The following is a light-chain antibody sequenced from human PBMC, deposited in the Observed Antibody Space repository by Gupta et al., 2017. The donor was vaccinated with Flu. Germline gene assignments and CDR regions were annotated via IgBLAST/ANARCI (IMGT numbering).Light chain of an antibody. J-gene: IGKJ1*01. CDR2: AAS. CDR1: QSIISY. V-gene: IGKV1-39*01. CDR3: QQRYSTPRT. Sequence: DIQMTQSPSSLSASVGDRVTITCRASQSIISYLNWYQQKPGKAPKLLIYAASSLQSGVPSRFSGSGSGTDFTLTISRLQPEDFATYYCQQRYSTPRTFGQGTKVEIK.